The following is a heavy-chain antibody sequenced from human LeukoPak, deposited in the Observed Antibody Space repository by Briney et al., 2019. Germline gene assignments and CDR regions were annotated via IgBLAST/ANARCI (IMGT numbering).Heavy chain of an antibody. D-gene: IGHD1-1*01. CDR2: ISSSEST. Sequence: SETLSLTCTVSGYSISSVDYYWSWIRQPPGKGLEWIGRISSSESTNYNPSLKSRVTISVDTSKNQFSLKLSSVTAADTAVYYCASRDELERRSGWFDPWGQGTLVTVSS. CDR3: ASRDELERRSGWFDP. V-gene: IGHV4-61*02. J-gene: IGHJ5*02. CDR1: GYSISSVDYY.